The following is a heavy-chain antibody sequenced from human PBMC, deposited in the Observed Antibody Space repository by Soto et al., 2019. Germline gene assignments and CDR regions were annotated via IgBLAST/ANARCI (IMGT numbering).Heavy chain of an antibody. V-gene: IGHV4-59*01. CDR2: VHSGGST. CDR3: ARDVRRLARRSGKYYIAFDI. Sequence: SETLSLTCTVSGGSISGYYWSWIRQPPGKGLEWIGYVHSGGSTNYNPSLKSRVTISVDTSKNQFSLKVSSVTAADTAVYYCARDVRRLARRSGKYYIAFDIWGQGTVVT. J-gene: IGHJ3*02. CDR1: GGSISGYY. D-gene: IGHD1-26*01.